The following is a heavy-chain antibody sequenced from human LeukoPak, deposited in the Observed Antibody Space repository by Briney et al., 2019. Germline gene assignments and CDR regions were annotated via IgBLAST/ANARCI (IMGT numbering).Heavy chain of an antibody. CDR3: APMGGYSYEVPGYFDY. D-gene: IGHD5-18*01. J-gene: IGHJ4*02. CDR1: GFTFSSYG. Sequence: GGSLGLSCAASGFTFSSYGMHWVRQAPGKGLEWVAVISYDGSNKYYADSVKGRFTISRDNSKNTLYLQMNSLRAEDTAVYYCAPMGGYSYEVPGYFDYWGQGTLVTVSS. V-gene: IGHV3-30*03. CDR2: ISYDGSNK.